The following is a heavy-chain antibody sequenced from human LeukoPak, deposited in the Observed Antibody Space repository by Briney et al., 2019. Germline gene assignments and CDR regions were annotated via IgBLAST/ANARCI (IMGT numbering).Heavy chain of an antibody. J-gene: IGHJ4*02. Sequence: ASVKVSCKASGYTFTDNFIHWLRQAPGQGLEWMGWINPNSGGTNYAQKFQGRVTMTRDTSISTAYMELSRLRSDDTAVYYCRTDRYGDYGDYIDYWGQGTLVTVSS. CDR2: INPNSGGT. CDR1: GYTFTDNF. D-gene: IGHD4-17*01. V-gene: IGHV1-2*02. CDR3: RTDRYGDYGDYIDY.